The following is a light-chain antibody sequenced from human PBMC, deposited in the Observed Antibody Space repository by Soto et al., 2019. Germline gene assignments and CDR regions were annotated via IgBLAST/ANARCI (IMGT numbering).Light chain of an antibody. CDR2: GAS. CDR1: QSVRTS. V-gene: IGKV3-15*01. Sequence: EVVMTQSPATLSVSPGDTVTLSCRASQSVRTSLAWYQQTAGQAPRLLISGASTRATGVPARFSGSGSGTEFTLTISTLQSEDFAVYYCQQYDNWPPVTFGQGTRLEIK. CDR3: QQYDNWPPVT. J-gene: IGKJ5*01.